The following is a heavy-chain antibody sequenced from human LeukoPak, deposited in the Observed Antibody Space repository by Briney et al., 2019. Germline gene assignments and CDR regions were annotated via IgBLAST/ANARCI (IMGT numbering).Heavy chain of an antibody. V-gene: IGHV3-23*01. J-gene: IGHJ4*02. CDR3: ASQMWELLNPFDY. CDR1: GFTFSSYA. D-gene: IGHD1-26*01. Sequence: HPGGSLRLSCAASGFTFSSYAMSWVRQAPGKGLEWVSAISGSGGSTYYADSVKGRFTISRDNSKNTLYLQMNSLRAEDTAVYYCASQMWELLNPFDYWGQGTLVTVSS. CDR2: ISGSGGST.